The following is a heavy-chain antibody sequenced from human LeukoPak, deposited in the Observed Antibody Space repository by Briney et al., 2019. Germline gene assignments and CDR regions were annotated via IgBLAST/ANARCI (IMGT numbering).Heavy chain of an antibody. Sequence: SETLSLTCAVYGGSFSGYYWSWIRQPPGKGLEWIGEINHSGSTNYNPSLKSRVTISVDTSKNQFSLKLSSVTAADTAVYYCARGLVVPAAMGGKWFDPWGQGTLVTVSS. CDR1: GGSFSGYY. CDR3: ARGLVVPAAMGGKWFDP. D-gene: IGHD2-2*01. CDR2: INHSGST. J-gene: IGHJ5*02. V-gene: IGHV4-34*01.